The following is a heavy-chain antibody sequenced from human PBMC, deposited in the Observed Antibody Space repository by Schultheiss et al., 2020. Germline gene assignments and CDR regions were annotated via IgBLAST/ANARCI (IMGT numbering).Heavy chain of an antibody. CDR3: ARRGFGEPYGMDV. V-gene: IGHV1-2*04. Sequence: ASVKVSCKASGYTFTSYGISWVRQAPGQGLEWMGWINPNSGGTNYAQKFQGWVTMTRDTSISTAYMELSRLRSDDTAVYYCARRGFGEPYGMDVWGQGTTVTVSS. J-gene: IGHJ6*02. CDR1: GYTFTSYG. D-gene: IGHD3-10*01. CDR2: INPNSGGT.